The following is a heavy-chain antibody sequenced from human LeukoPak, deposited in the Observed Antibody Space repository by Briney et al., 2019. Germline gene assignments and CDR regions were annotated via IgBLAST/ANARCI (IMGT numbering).Heavy chain of an antibody. J-gene: IGHJ4*02. CDR1: GFTFSSYW. V-gene: IGHV3-7*01. Sequence: GGSLRLSCAASGFTFSSYWMGWVRQAPGKGLEWVANIKQDGSEKYYVDSVKGRFTISRDNAKNSLYLQMNSLRAEDTAVYYCARKYDFWSGYPTYFDYWGQGTLVTVSS. CDR3: ARKYDFWSGYPTYFDY. D-gene: IGHD3-3*01. CDR2: IKQDGSEK.